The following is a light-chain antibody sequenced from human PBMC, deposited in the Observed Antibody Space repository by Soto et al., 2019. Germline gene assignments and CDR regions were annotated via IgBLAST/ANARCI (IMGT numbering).Light chain of an antibody. CDR3: LQDHNLLT. Sequence: AIEMTQSPSSLSASVGDRVIITCRASQGIGSDLAWYQQRPGKAPKLLIYATSSLQNGVPSRFSGSGSGTDFTLTISSLQPEDVATYYCLQDHNLLTFGGGTTVEIK. V-gene: IGKV1-6*01. CDR1: QGIGSD. CDR2: ATS. J-gene: IGKJ4*01.